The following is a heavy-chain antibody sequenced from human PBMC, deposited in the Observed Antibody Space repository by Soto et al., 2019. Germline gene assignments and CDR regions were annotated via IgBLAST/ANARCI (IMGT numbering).Heavy chain of an antibody. CDR3: AREVRQNLAEAFDI. D-gene: IGHD3-10*01. CDR1: GFTVSSNY. Sequence: GGSLRLSCAASGFTVSSNYMSWVRQAPGRGLEWVSVIYSGGSTYYADSVKGRFTISRDNSKNTLYLQMNSLRAADTAVYYCAREVRQNLAEAFDIWGPGKMVT. V-gene: IGHV3-53*01. CDR2: IYSGGST. J-gene: IGHJ3*02.